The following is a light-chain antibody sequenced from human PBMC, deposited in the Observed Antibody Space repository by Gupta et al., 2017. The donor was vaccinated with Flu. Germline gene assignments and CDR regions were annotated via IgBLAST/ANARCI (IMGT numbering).Light chain of an antibody. Sequence: ESVLTQSPGTLSLSPGERATLSCRASQSVRSNYFAWYQQKSGQAPRLLIYGASSRATGIPDRFSGSGSGTDFTLSISRLEPEDFAVYYCQQYDTSPWTFGQGTKVEI. V-gene: IGKV3-20*01. CDR3: QQYDTSPWT. J-gene: IGKJ1*01. CDR1: QSVRSNY. CDR2: GAS.